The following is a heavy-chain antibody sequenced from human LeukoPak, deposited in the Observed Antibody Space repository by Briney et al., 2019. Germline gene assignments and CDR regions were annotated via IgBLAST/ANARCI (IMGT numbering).Heavy chain of an antibody. Sequence: SESLSLTCDVYGGSISGHYWSWIRQPPGKGLEWIGEMNHSGSTNYNPSLKSRVTISVDTSKNQFSLTLTSVTAADTAVYYCARLGRSGGKYYFDYWGQGTLVTVSS. CDR1: GGSISGHY. J-gene: IGHJ4*02. CDR3: ARLGRSGGKYYFDY. V-gene: IGHV4-34*01. D-gene: IGHD3-10*01. CDR2: MNHSGST.